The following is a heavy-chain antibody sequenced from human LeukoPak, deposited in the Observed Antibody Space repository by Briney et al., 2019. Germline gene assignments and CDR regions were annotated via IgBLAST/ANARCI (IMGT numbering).Heavy chain of an antibody. CDR2: IYAADSDS. J-gene: IGHJ4*02. D-gene: IGHD3-16*01. CDR1: GNSFSNYW. V-gene: IGHV5-51*01. CDR3: ARHLWGLYL. Sequence: GESLNISCKGSGNSFSNYWTSWVRQMPGKGLEWMAIIYAADSDSRYSPSFQGQVTISVDKSISTVYLQWSSLKASDTAMYYCARHLWGLYLRGQGTLVTVSS.